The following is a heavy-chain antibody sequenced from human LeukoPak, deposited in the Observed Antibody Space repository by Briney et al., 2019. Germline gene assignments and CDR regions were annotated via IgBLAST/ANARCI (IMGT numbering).Heavy chain of an antibody. CDR2: INQSGTT. J-gene: IGHJ4*02. D-gene: IGHD1-7*01. Sequence: SETLSLTCAVSGGSFSDYDWSWIRQAPGKGLEWLGEINQSGTTNCDPSLKSRVSMSIDTSKSQFSLNLRSVTAADTAVYYCARYVPVKTGPTRASFDYWGQGILVTVSS. CDR3: ARYVPVKTGPTRASFDY. V-gene: IGHV4-34*10. CDR1: GGSFSDYD.